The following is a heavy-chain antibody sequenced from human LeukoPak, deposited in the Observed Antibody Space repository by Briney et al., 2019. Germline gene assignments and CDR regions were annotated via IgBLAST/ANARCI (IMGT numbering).Heavy chain of an antibody. Sequence: PSETLSLTCTVSGGSISSYYWSWIRQPAGKGLEWIGRIYTSGSTNYNPSLKSRVTMSVDTSKNQFSLKLSSVTAADTAVYYCAKDLARTRGSPGDYWGQGTLVTVSS. V-gene: IGHV4-4*07. D-gene: IGHD2-2*01. CDR3: AKDLARTRGSPGDY. CDR1: GGSISSYY. CDR2: IYTSGST. J-gene: IGHJ4*02.